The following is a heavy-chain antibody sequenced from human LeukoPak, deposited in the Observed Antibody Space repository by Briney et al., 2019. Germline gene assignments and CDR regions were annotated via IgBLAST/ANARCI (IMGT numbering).Heavy chain of an antibody. CDR3: AMIVVGSYFDY. CDR2: INPSGGST. D-gene: IGHD3-22*01. Sequence: ASVKVSCKASGYTFTNYYMHWVRQAPGQGLEWMGIINPSGGSTSYAQKFQGRVTMTRDTSTSTVYMELSSLRSEDTAVYYCAMIVVGSYFDYWGQGTLVTVSS. V-gene: IGHV1-46*03. CDR1: GYTFTNYY. J-gene: IGHJ4*02.